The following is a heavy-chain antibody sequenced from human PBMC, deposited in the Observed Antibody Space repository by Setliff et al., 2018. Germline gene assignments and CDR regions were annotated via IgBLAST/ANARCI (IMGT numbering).Heavy chain of an antibody. Sequence: KPSETLSLTCAVYGGSFSGYYWSWIRQPPGNRLEWIGEIIHSGSTNYNPSLKSRVTISMDTSKNQFSLKVSSVTAADTAVYYCARSFSRSEKFLLDYWGQGALVTVSS. J-gene: IGHJ4*02. CDR1: GGSFSGYY. CDR2: IIHSGST. D-gene: IGHD2-15*01. V-gene: IGHV4-34*12. CDR3: ARSFSRSEKFLLDY.